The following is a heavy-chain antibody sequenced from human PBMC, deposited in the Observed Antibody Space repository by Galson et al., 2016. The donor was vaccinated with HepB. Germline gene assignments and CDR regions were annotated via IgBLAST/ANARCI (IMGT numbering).Heavy chain of an antibody. V-gene: IGHV3-64D*06. CDR1: GFTFSAIG. CDR3: LTDRGY. J-gene: IGHJ4*02. Sequence: SLRLSCAASGFTFSAIGIHWARRAPGKGLEYVSGISGNGERTYYADSVKGKFTISRDNSQNTVYLQMSSLKVEDTAVYYCLTDRGYWGQGTLVTASS. CDR2: ISGNGERT.